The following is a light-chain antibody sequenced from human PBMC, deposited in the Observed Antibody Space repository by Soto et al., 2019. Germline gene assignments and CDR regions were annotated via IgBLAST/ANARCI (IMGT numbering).Light chain of an antibody. V-gene: IGKV3-11*01. CDR1: QSVSSY. Sequence: EIVLTQSPATLSLSPGERATLSCRASQSVSSYLAWYQQKPGQAPRLLIYDASNRATGIPARFSGSGSGTDFPLTISILEPEDFAFYYCQQRSNWPLTFGGGTKVEIK. J-gene: IGKJ4*01. CDR3: QQRSNWPLT. CDR2: DAS.